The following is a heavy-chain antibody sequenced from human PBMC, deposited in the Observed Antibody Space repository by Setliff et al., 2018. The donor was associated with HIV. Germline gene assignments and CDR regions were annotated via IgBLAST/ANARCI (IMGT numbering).Heavy chain of an antibody. Sequence: SETLSLTCTVSGGSISSSSYYWGWIRQPPGKGLEWIGSIYYSGSTYYNPSLKSRVTISVDTSKNQFSLKLSSVTAADTAVYYCAGGVIPTPEWWGQGTLVTVSS. CDR2: IYYSGST. CDR1: GGSISSSSYY. V-gene: IGHV4-39*01. CDR3: AGGVIPTPEW. D-gene: IGHD3-16*01. J-gene: IGHJ4*02.